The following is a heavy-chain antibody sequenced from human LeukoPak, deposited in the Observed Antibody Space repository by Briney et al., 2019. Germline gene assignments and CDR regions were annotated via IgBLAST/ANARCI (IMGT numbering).Heavy chain of an antibody. CDR1: GYTFAGYY. J-gene: IGHJ6*02. V-gene: IGHV1-2*02. CDR3: ARMEEQRLDSYYYGMDV. CDR2: INPNSGGT. D-gene: IGHD6-25*01. Sequence: GASVKVSCKASGYTFAGYYMHWVRQAPGQGLEWMGWINPNSGGTNYAQKFQGRVTMTRDTSISTAYMELSRLRSDDTAVYYCARMEEQRLDSYYYGMDVRGQGTTVTVSS.